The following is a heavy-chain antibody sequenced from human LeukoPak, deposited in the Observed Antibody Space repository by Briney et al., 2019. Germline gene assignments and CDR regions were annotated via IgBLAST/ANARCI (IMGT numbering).Heavy chain of an antibody. D-gene: IGHD5-18*01. CDR3: AKRKGIQLIHTAYDY. CDR2: ISGSGGST. V-gene: IGHV3-23*01. Sequence: PGGSLRLSCAASGFTFSNYAMNWVRQAPGKGLEWVSAISGSGGSTYYADSVEGRFTISRDNSKNSLYLQMNSLRAEDTAVYYCAKRKGIQLIHTAYDYWGQGTLVTVSS. CDR1: GFTFSNYA. J-gene: IGHJ4*02.